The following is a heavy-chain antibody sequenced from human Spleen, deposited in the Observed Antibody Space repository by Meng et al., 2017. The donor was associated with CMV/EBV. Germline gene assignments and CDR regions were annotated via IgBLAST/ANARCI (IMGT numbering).Heavy chain of an antibody. CDR1: GFTFSHAW. V-gene: IGHV3-15*01. J-gene: IGHJ4*02. CDR3: TSYSGTY. D-gene: IGHD1-26*01. Sequence: LSCAASGFTFSHAWMSWVRQAPGKGLEWVGRIKSKTDDGTIDYAAPVKGRFTISRDDSKNTLLLQMNSLKTEDTAVYYCTSYSGTYWGPGTLVTVSS. CDR2: IKSKTDDGTI.